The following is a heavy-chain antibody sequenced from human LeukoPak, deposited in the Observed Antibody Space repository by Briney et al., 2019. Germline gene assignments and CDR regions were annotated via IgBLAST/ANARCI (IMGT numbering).Heavy chain of an antibody. CDR2: IYSGGST. CDR3: ARSGSYYYGMDV. J-gene: IGHJ6*02. D-gene: IGHD1-26*01. Sequence: GGSLRLSYAASGFTVSSNYMSWVRQAPGKGLEWVSVIYSGGSTYYADSVKGRFTISRDNSKNTLYLQMNSLRAEDTAVYYCARSGSYYYGMDVWGQGTTVTVSS. V-gene: IGHV3-53*01. CDR1: GFTVSSNY.